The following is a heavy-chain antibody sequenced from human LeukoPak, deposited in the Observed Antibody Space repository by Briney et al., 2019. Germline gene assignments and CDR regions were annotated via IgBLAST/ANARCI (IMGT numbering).Heavy chain of an antibody. V-gene: IGHV3-30*03. J-gene: IGHJ3*02. Sequence: GGSLRLSCAASGFTFSSYGMHWVRQAPGKGLEWVAVISYDGNNKYYADSVKGRFTISRDNSKNTLYLQMNSLRAEDTAVYYCVFEGRADAFDIWGQGTMVTVSS. CDR1: GFTFSSYG. CDR2: ISYDGNNK. CDR3: VFEGRADAFDI. D-gene: IGHD3-10*01.